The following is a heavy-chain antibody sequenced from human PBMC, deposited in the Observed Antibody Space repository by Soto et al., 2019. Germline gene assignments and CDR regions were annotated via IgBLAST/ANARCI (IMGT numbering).Heavy chain of an antibody. CDR3: ARDGSRYDFWSGYYL. J-gene: IGHJ4*02. V-gene: IGHV3-30-3*01. D-gene: IGHD3-3*01. CDR2: ISYDGSNK. CDR1: GFTFSSYA. Sequence: QVQLVESGGGVVQPGRSLRLSCAVSGFTFSSYAMHWVRQAPGKGLEWVAVISYDGSNKYYADSVKGRFTISRDNSKNPLYLQMNSLRAEDTAVYSCARDGSRYDFWSGYYLWGQGTLVTVSS.